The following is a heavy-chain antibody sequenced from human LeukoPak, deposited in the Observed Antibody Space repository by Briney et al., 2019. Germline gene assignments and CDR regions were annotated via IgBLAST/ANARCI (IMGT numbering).Heavy chain of an antibody. J-gene: IGHJ4*02. CDR3: AKDRGSCSYHFDY. CDR2: IWYDGSNK. D-gene: IGHD3-10*02. Sequence: PGGSLRLSCAASGFTFSSYEMNWVRQAPGKGLEWVAVIWYDGSNKYYADSVKGRFTVSRDNSKNTLSLQMNSLRVEDTAVYYCAKDRGSCSYHFDYWGQGIMVTVSS. V-gene: IGHV3-33*06. CDR1: GFTFSSYE.